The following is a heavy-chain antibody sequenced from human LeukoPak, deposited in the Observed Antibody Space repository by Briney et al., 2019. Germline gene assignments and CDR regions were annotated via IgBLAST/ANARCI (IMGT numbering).Heavy chain of an antibody. Sequence: SEILSLTCTVSGGSISSYYWSWIRQPPGKGLEWIGYIYYSGSTNYNPSLKSRVTISVDTSKNQFSLKLSSVTAADTAVYYCARHALAAAANYFDYWGQGTLVTVSS. J-gene: IGHJ4*02. CDR1: GGSISSYY. CDR3: ARHALAAAANYFDY. CDR2: IYYSGST. D-gene: IGHD6-13*01. V-gene: IGHV4-59*01.